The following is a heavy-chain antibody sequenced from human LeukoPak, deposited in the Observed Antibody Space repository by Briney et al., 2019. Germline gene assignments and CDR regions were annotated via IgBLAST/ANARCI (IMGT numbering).Heavy chain of an antibody. CDR3: AKGRYYYDSSDAFDI. V-gene: IGHV3-33*06. D-gene: IGHD3-22*01. J-gene: IGHJ3*02. CDR2: IWYDGSNK. CDR1: GFTFSSYG. Sequence: GGSLRLSCAASGFTFSSYGMHWVRQAPGKGLEWVAVIWYDGSNKYYADSVKGRFTISRDNSKNTLYLQMNSLRAEDTAVYYCAKGRYYYDSSDAFDIWGQGTMVTVSS.